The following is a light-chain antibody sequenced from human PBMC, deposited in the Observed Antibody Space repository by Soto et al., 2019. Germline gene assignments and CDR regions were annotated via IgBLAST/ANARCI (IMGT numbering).Light chain of an antibody. Sequence: QSVLTQPASVSGSPGQSITISCTGTSSDIGDYNYVSWYQQHPGKAPKLIIYEVSYRPSGVSDRFSGSKSDNTASLTISGLQAEDEAHYYCSSHSSSSTLYVVGSGTKLTVL. CDR3: SSHSSSSTLYV. V-gene: IGLV2-14*01. CDR2: EVS. J-gene: IGLJ1*01. CDR1: SSDIGDYNY.